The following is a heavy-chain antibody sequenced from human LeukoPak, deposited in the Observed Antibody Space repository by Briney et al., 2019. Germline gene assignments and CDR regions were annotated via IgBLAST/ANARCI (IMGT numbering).Heavy chain of an antibody. CDR2: INPNSGGT. Sequence: AASVKVSCKASGYTFTGYYMHWVRQAPGQGLEWMGWINPNSGGTNYAQKFQGRVTITRDTSTSTVYMELSSLRSEDTAVYYCARARYYYDSSGYYHPLDTFDIWGQGTMVTVSS. J-gene: IGHJ3*02. V-gene: IGHV1-2*02. CDR1: GYTFTGYY. CDR3: ARARYYYDSSGYYHPLDTFDI. D-gene: IGHD3-22*01.